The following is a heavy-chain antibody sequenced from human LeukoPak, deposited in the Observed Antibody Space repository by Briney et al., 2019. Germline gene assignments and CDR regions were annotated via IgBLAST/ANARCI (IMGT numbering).Heavy chain of an antibody. J-gene: IGHJ5*02. CDR3: AKMDSRVGWFDP. Sequence: QTGGSLRLSCAASGFTFNTYAIYWVRQAPGKGLEWVSGICGSGGSTYYADSVKGRFTISRDNSKNTLYLQMNSLRAEDTAVYYCAKMDSRVGWFDPWGQGTLVTVSS. V-gene: IGHV3-23*01. CDR2: ICGSGGST. D-gene: IGHD3-22*01. CDR1: GFTFNTYA.